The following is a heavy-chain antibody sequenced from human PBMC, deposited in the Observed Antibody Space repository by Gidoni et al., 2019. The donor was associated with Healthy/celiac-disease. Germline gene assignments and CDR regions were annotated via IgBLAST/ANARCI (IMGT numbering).Heavy chain of an antibody. CDR3: ARESYSSSSGRRPKQPGNTSRYYYGMDV. D-gene: IGHD6-6*01. CDR1: GAGVSSNSPA. Sequence: QVQLQQSGLGPVKPSQTLSLTSAISGAGVSSNSPAWHWIRRSASRGLEWLGRTYYRSNWYNDYAGSVKSRITINPDTSKNQFSLQLNSVTPEDTAVYYCARESYSSSSGRRPKQPGNTSRYYYGMDVWGQGTTVTVSS. J-gene: IGHJ6*02. CDR2: TYYRSNWYN. V-gene: IGHV6-1*01.